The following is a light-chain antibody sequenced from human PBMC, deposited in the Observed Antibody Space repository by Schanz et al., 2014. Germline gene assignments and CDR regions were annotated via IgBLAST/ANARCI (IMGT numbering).Light chain of an antibody. CDR2: GNS. CDR3: QSYDSSLSGWV. CDR1: SSNIGAPYD. Sequence: QSVLTQPPSVSGAPGQRVTISCTGSSSNIGAPYDVHWYQQLPGTAPKLLIYGNSNRPSGVPDRFSGSKSGTSASLAITGIQAEDEGDYYCQSYDSSLSGWVFGGGTKLTVL. V-gene: IGLV1-40*01. J-gene: IGLJ3*02.